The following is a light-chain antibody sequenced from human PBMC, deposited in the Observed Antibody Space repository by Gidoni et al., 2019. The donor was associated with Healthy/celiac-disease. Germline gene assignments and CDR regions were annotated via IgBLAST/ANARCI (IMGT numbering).Light chain of an antibody. CDR3: QQYYSCPLT. Sequence: VIWMTPSPSLLSASTGDRVTISCRMSQRISSYLAWYQQKPGKAPELLIYAASTLQSGVPSRFSGSGSGTDFTLTISCLQSEDFATYYCQQYYSCPLTFGGGTKVEIK. V-gene: IGKV1D-8*01. CDR2: AAS. J-gene: IGKJ4*01. CDR1: QRISSY.